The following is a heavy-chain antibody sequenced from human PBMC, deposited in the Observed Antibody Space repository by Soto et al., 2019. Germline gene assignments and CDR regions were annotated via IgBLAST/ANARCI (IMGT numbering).Heavy chain of an antibody. Sequence: PXETRSRTCVVDGWSFSDYYWSWIRQPPGKGLEWIGEINHSGSTNYNPSLKSRVTISVDTSKNQFSLKLSSVTAADTAVYYCARDPAPRYIVVAKSRFDPWGQGTLVTVSS. J-gene: IGHJ5*02. V-gene: IGHV4-34*01. CDR1: GWSFSDYY. D-gene: IGHD2-15*01. CDR3: ARDPAPRYIVVAKSRFDP. CDR2: INHSGST.